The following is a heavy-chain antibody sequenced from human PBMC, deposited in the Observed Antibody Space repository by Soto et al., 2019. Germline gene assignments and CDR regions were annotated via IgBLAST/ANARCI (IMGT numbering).Heavy chain of an antibody. CDR3: ARDHSSHVGDYYYYYMDV. J-gene: IGHJ6*03. CDR2: IKQDGSEK. Sequence: GGSLRLSCAASGFTVSSYWMSWVRQAPGKGLEWVANIKQDGSEKYNMDSVKGRFTISRDNAKNSLYLQMNSLRAEDTAVYYCARDHSSHVGDYYYYYMDVWGKGTTVTVSS. D-gene: IGHD1-26*01. V-gene: IGHV3-7*01. CDR1: GFTVSSYW.